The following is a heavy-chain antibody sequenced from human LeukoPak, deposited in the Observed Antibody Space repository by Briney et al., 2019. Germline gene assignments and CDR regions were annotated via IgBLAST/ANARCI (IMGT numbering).Heavy chain of an antibody. Sequence: GRSLGVSCAASGFSFRSYGMHWVRQAPDKGLEWVAVISYDGSNKYYADSVKGRFTISRDNSKNTVYLQMNSLRVEDTAVYYCAREASGGYWDDYWGQGTLVTVSS. CDR1: GFSFRSYG. D-gene: IGHD2-21*02. J-gene: IGHJ4*02. CDR3: AREASGGYWDDY. V-gene: IGHV3-33*01. CDR2: ISYDGSNK.